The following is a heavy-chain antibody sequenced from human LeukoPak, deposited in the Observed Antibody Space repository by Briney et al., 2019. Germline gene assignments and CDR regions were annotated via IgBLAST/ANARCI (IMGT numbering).Heavy chain of an antibody. D-gene: IGHD5-18*01. CDR2: ISRSGSTT. J-gene: IGHJ4*02. CDR3: ARDGYTYGMVFDY. Sequence: GGSLRLSCAASGFTFSSYEMNWVRQAPGKGLEWVSYISRSGSTTSYADSAKGRFTISRDNAKNSLYLQMNSLRAEDTAVYYCARDGYTYGMVFDYWGQGTLVTVSS. CDR1: GFTFSSYE. V-gene: IGHV3-48*03.